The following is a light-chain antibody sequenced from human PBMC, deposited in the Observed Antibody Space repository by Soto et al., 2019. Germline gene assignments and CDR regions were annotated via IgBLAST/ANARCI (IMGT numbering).Light chain of an antibody. CDR3: SSYAGTNTPVL. CDR1: SSDVGVYNY. Sequence: QSALTQPPSASGSPGQSVTISCTGTSSDVGVYNYVSWYQQHPGKAPKLMIYEVSKRPSGVPDRFSGSKSGNTASLTVSGLQAEDQADYYCSSYAGTNTPVLFGGGTKLTVL. CDR2: EVS. V-gene: IGLV2-8*01. J-gene: IGLJ2*01.